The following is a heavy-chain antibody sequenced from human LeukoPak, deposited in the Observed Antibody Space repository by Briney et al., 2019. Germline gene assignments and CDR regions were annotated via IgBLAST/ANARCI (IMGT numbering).Heavy chain of an antibody. V-gene: IGHV3-74*01. Sequence: AGGSLRLSCAASGFTFSSYWMHWVRQAPGKGLVWVSRINSDGSSTSYADSVKGRFTISRDNAKNTLYLQMDSLRAEDTAVYYCARDQYCSGGSCYFDWFDPWGQGTLVTVSS. CDR1: GFTFSSYW. CDR3: ARDQYCSGGSCYFDWFDP. CDR2: INSDGSST. J-gene: IGHJ5*02. D-gene: IGHD2-15*01.